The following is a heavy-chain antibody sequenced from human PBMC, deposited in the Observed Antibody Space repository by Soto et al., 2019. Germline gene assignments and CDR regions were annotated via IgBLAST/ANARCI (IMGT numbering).Heavy chain of an antibody. J-gene: IGHJ1*01. CDR3: ARGRNYYDSSGYYYGSRPTRNFQH. CDR1: GGSFSGYY. V-gene: IGHV4-34*01. D-gene: IGHD3-22*01. Sequence: QVQLQQWGAGLLKPSETLSLTCAVYGGSFSGYYWSWIRQPPGKGLEWIGEINHSESTNYNPSLKNRVTISVDTSKNQFSLKLSSVTAADTAVYYCARGRNYYDSSGYYYGSRPTRNFQHWGQGTLVTVSS. CDR2: INHSEST.